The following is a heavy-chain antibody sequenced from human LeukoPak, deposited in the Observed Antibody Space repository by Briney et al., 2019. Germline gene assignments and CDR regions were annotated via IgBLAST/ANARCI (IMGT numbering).Heavy chain of an antibody. CDR1: GGTFSSYA. D-gene: IGHD1-26*01. Sequence: GASVKVSCKASGGTFSSYAISWVRQAPGQGLEWMGGIIPIFGTANYAQKFQGRVTITTDESTSTAYMELSSLRSEDTAVYYCARGPRGPRDPYSGSSRPYFDYWGQGTLVTVSS. J-gene: IGHJ4*02. V-gene: IGHV1-69*05. CDR3: ARGPRGPRDPYSGSSRPYFDY. CDR2: IIPIFGTA.